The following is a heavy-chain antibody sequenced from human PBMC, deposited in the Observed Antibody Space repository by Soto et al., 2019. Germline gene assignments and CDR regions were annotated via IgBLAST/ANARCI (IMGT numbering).Heavy chain of an antibody. J-gene: IGHJ6*03. Sequence: EVQLVESGGGLVKPGGSLRLSCAASGFTFSSYSMNWVRQAPGKGLEWVSSISSSSSYIYYADSVKGRFTNSRDNAKNSLYLQMNSLRAEDTAVYYCARDPPYSSSSYYMDVWGKGTTVTVSS. D-gene: IGHD6-6*01. CDR3: ARDPPYSSSSYYMDV. CDR1: GFTFSSYS. V-gene: IGHV3-21*01. CDR2: ISSSSSYI.